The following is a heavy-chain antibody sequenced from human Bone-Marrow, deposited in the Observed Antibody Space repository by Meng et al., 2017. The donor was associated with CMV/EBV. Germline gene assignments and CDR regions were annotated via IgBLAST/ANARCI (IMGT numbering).Heavy chain of an antibody. CDR3: ARGSRYGGKLYYFDY. CDR1: GGTFSSYA. Sequence: SVKVSCKASGGTFSSYAISRVRQAPGQGLEWMGGIIPIFGTANYAQKFQGRVTITTDESTSTAYMELSSLRSEDTAVYYCARGSRYGGKLYYFDYWGQGTLVTVSS. V-gene: IGHV1-69*05. D-gene: IGHD1-26*01. J-gene: IGHJ4*02. CDR2: IIPIFGTA.